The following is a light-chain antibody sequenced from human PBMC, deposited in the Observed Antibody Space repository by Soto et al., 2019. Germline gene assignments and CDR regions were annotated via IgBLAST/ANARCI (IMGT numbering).Light chain of an antibody. J-gene: IGKJ3*01. CDR1: QTILRF. CDR2: GAS. Sequence: DIQMTQSPSSLSASVGDRVTITCRASQTILRFVNWYQQTPGRASHLLIYGASSLQSGVPSRFSGSGSGTDFTLTISSLQAEDFATYYCQQTFATPFTFGPGTKVDIE. CDR3: QQTFATPFT. V-gene: IGKV1-39*01.